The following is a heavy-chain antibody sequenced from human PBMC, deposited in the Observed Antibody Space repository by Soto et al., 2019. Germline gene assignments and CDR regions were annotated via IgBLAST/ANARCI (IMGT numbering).Heavy chain of an antibody. Sequence: QVHLVQSGAEVKKPGASVKVSCQGSGYAFTTYGITWVRQAPGQGLEWMGWISAHNGNTNYAQKPQGRGTVTRDPTTSKAYMELRSLRYDDPAVYYCARGRYGDYWGQGALVTVSS. CDR1: GYAFTTYG. CDR3: ARGRYGDY. CDR2: ISAHNGNT. D-gene: IGHD1-1*01. J-gene: IGHJ4*02. V-gene: IGHV1-18*01.